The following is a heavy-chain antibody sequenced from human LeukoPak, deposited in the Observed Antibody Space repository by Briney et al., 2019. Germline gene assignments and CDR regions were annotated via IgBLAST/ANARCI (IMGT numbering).Heavy chain of an antibody. D-gene: IGHD2-8*01. Sequence: HPGGSLRLSCAASGFTFGSAPMSWVRQAPGKGLEWVSVIGGSGGNTNYADSVRGRFTISRDNSKNTLYLQMNSLRAEDTAVYYCAQWHTVDYWGQGTLVTVSS. CDR1: GFTFGSAP. CDR2: IGGSGGNT. CDR3: AQWHTVDY. V-gene: IGHV3-23*01. J-gene: IGHJ4*02.